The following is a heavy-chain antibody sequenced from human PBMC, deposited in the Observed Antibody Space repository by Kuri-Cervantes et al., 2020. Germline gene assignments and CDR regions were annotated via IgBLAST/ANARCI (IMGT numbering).Heavy chain of an antibody. J-gene: IGHJ4*02. Sequence: GGSLRLSCAASGLTFSSYGMHWVRQAPGKGLEWVAVISYDGSNKYYADSVKGRFTISRDNSKNTLYLQMNSLRAEDAAVYYCARDLVVRGVAYFDYWGQGTLVTVSS. CDR3: ARDLVVRGVAYFDY. CDR1: GLTFSSYG. D-gene: IGHD3-10*01. CDR2: ISYDGSNK. V-gene: IGHV3-30*03.